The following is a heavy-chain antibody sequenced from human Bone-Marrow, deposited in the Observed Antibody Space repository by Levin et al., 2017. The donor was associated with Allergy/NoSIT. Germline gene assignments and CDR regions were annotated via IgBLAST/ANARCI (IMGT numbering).Heavy chain of an antibody. V-gene: IGHV3-23*01. J-gene: IGHJ4*02. Sequence: GGSLRLSCTASGFTVSTYAMSWVRQAPGKGLEWVSSISGGGGRTDYADSVKGRFTISRDNSKNTLYLQMNSLRVEDTAVYYCAKGMELWDIIAVGPPFDYWGQGTLVTVSS. CDR2: ISGGGGRT. CDR1: GFTVSTYA. D-gene: IGHD6-19*01. CDR3: AKGMELWDIIAVGPPFDY.